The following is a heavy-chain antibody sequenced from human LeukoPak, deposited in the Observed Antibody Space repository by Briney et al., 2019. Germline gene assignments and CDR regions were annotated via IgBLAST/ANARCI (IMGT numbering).Heavy chain of an antibody. V-gene: IGHV3-53*01. D-gene: IGHD6-19*01. CDR3: ARDSGPVAVATYWYFNL. CDR2: IYSGGST. Sequence: GGSLRLSCAASGFTVSSNYMSWVRQAPGKGLEWVSVIYSGGSTYYADSVKGRFTISRDNSKNTLYLQMNSLRAEDTAVYYCARDSGPVAVATYWYFNLWGRGTLVTVSS. J-gene: IGHJ2*01. CDR1: GFTVSSNY.